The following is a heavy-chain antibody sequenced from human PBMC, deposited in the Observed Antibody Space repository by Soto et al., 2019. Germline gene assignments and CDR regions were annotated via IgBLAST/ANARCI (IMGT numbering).Heavy chain of an antibody. V-gene: IGHV3-21*06. CDR2: IDSSSSFI. J-gene: IGHJ4*02. CDR1: GFTFSSHA. CDR3: ARDPLWFGEIGYFDY. Sequence: EVQLVESGGSLVKPGGSLRLSCAASGFTFSSHAMNWVRQAPGKGLEWISSIDSSSSFIYYADSVKGRFTISRDNAKNAVFLHMSSLRGEDTAVYYCARDPLWFGEIGYFDYWGQGALVTVSS. D-gene: IGHD3-10*01.